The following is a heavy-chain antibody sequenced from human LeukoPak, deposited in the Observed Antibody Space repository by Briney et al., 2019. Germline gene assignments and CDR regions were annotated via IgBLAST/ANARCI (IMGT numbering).Heavy chain of an antibody. V-gene: IGHV1-69*05. CDR1: GGTFSSYA. Sequence: SVKVSCKASGGTFSSYAITWVRQAPGQGLEWMGGIIPFFTTANYAQKFQGRVTITTDESTSTAYMELSSLRSEDTAVYYCARTDTAMVSYWGQGTLVTVSS. D-gene: IGHD5-18*01. CDR3: ARTDTAMVSY. J-gene: IGHJ4*02. CDR2: IIPFFTTA.